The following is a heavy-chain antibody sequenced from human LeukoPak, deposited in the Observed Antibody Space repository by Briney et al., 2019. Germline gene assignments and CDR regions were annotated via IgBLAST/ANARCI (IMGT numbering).Heavy chain of an antibody. V-gene: IGHV1-46*01. Sequence: ASVKVSCKASGYSFTSYYMHWVRQAPGQGLEWMGIINPSGGSTSYAQKFQGRVTMTRDMSTSTVYMELGSLRSEDTAVYYCARDAGGPYNTSSEWFDPWGQGTLVTVSS. J-gene: IGHJ5*02. CDR3: ARDAGGPYNTSSEWFDP. CDR2: INPSGGST. CDR1: GYSFTSYY. D-gene: IGHD6-6*01.